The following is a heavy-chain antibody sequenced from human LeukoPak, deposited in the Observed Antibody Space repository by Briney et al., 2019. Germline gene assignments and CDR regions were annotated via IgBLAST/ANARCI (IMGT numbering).Heavy chain of an antibody. CDR3: ARYTRELLWFGESTLMDV. Sequence: ASVKVSCKASGYTFTSYGISWVRQAPGQGLEWMGWISAYNGNTNYTQKLQGRVTMTTDTSTSTAYMELRSLRSDDTAVYYCARYTRELLWFGESTLMDVWGQGTTVTVSS. D-gene: IGHD3-10*01. CDR1: GYTFTSYG. J-gene: IGHJ6*02. V-gene: IGHV1-18*01. CDR2: ISAYNGNT.